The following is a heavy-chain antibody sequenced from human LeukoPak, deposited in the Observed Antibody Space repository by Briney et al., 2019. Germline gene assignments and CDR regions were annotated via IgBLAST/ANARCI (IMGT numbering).Heavy chain of an antibody. CDR3: ARHDMTYYYYGMDV. CDR2: IYYSGST. V-gene: IGHV4-39*01. J-gene: IGHJ6*04. D-gene: IGHD2-15*01. CDR1: GGSISSSSYY. Sequence: SETLSLTCTVSGGSISSSSYYWGWIRQPPGKGLEWIGSIYYSGSTYYNPSLKSRVTISVDTSKNQFSLKLSSVTAADTAVYYCARHDMTYYYYGMDVWGKGTTVTVSS.